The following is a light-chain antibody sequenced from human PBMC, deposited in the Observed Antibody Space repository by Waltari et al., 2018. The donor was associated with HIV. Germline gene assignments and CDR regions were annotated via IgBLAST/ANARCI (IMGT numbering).Light chain of an antibody. CDR3: QQSYSAPYT. J-gene: IGKJ2*01. Sequence: DIEMTQSPSAMSASIGDRVPITCRASQNVNTYLNWYQQKLRQAPKLLIYGKSTLYTGVPSRFSGDGSGTDFSLTIDGLQAEDYGTYFCQQSYSAPYTFGQGTRL. CDR1: QNVNTY. CDR2: GKS. V-gene: IGKV1-39*01.